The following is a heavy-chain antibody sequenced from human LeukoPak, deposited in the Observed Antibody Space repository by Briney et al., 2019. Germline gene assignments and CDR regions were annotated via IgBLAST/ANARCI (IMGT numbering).Heavy chain of an antibody. CDR3: AREGIAVAGPLDY. D-gene: IGHD6-19*01. V-gene: IGHV3-53*01. Sequence: SGGSLRLSCAASGFTVSSNYMSWVRQAPGKGLEWVSVIYSGGTTYYADSVKGRFTISRDNSKNTLYLQMNSLRAEDTAVYYCAREGIAVAGPLDYWGQGTLVTVSS. J-gene: IGHJ4*02. CDR2: IYSGGTT. CDR1: GFTVSSNY.